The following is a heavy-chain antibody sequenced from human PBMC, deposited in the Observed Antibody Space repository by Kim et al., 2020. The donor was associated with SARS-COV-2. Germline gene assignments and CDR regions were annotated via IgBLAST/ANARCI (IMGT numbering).Heavy chain of an antibody. CDR3: ARLRSSSGGGAFDI. CDR2: IYYSGST. CDR1: GGSISSYY. V-gene: IGHV4-59*08. D-gene: IGHD2-15*01. Sequence: SETLSLTCTVSGGSISSYYWSWIRQPPGKGLEWIGYIYYSGSTNYNPSLKSRVTISVDTSKNQFSLKLSSVTAADTAVYYCARLRSSSGGGAFDIWGQGTMVTVSS. J-gene: IGHJ3*02.